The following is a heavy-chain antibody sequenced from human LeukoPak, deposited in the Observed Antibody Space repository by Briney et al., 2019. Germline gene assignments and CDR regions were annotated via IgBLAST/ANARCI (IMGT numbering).Heavy chain of an antibody. CDR1: GYTFTSYG. D-gene: IGHD4-17*01. V-gene: IGHV1-18*01. CDR2: ISAYNGNT. Sequence: ASVKVSCKVSGYTFTSYGISWVRQAPGQGLEWMGWISAYNGNTNYAQKLQGRVTMTTDTSTSTAYMELRSLRSDDTAVYYCARVVDHSPPTTVTTFGNYYGMDVWGQGTTVTVSS. J-gene: IGHJ6*02. CDR3: ARVVDHSPPTTVTTFGNYYGMDV.